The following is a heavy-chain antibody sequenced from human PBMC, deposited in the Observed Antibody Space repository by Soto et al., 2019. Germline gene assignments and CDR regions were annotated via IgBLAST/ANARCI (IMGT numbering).Heavy chain of an antibody. D-gene: IGHD1-26*01. Sequence: GGSLRLSCAASGFTFSSYAMSWVRHAPGKGLEWVSAISGSGGSTYYADSVKGRFTISRDNSKSTLYLQMNSLRAEDTAVYYCAKDQEGSYSPFDYWGQGTLVTVSS. V-gene: IGHV3-23*01. CDR3: AKDQEGSYSPFDY. CDR1: GFTFSSYA. CDR2: ISGSGGST. J-gene: IGHJ4*02.